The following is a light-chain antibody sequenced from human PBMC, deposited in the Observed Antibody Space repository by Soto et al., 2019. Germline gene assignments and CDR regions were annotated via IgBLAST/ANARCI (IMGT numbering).Light chain of an antibody. Sequence: EIVMTQSPATLSVSPGERATLSCRASQSVSSNVAWYQHKPGQGPRLLIYAASTRATGIPARFSGSGSGTEFILTISSLQSEDFAVYYCQHYNNWPPWTFGQGSKVEIK. CDR3: QHYNNWPPWT. CDR2: AAS. CDR1: QSVSSN. J-gene: IGKJ1*01. V-gene: IGKV3-15*01.